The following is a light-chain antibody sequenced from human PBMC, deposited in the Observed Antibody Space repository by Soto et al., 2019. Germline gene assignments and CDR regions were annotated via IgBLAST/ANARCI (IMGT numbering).Light chain of an antibody. CDR2: DAS. CDR1: QSVNNY. CDR3: QHRINWPLT. V-gene: IGKV3-11*01. Sequence: EILLTQSPATLSLSPGERATLSCRASQSVNNYLAWYQQKPGQAPRLLIYDASNRATGIPTRFSGSGSGTDFTLTISSLDPEDFAVYYCQHRINWPLTFGGGTKVEIK. J-gene: IGKJ4*01.